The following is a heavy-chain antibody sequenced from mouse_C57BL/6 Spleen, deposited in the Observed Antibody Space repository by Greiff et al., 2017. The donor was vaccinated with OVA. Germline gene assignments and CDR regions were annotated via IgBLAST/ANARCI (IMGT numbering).Heavy chain of an antibody. CDR2: IYPGSGST. D-gene: IGHD1-1*01. J-gene: IGHJ2*01. CDR1: GYTFTSYW. Sequence: VQLQQPGAELVKPGASVKMSCKASGYTFTSYWITWVKQRPGQGLEWIGDIYPGSGSTNYNEKFKSKATLPVDTSSSTAYMQLSSLTSEDSAVYYCARSHYYGSRGGDYFDYWGQGTTLTVSS. V-gene: IGHV1-55*01. CDR3: ARSHYYGSRGGDYFDY.